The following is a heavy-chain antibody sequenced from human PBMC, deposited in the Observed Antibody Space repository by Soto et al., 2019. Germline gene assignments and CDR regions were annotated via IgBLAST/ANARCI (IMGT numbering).Heavy chain of an antibody. Sequence: QVQLQESGPGLVKPSETLSLTCTVSGGSVSSGSYYWSWIRQPPGKGLEWIGYIYYSVSTNYNPSRNSRVNISVDTSKNQFSLKVSSVTAADTAVYCCASYSSGWYDVIYWGQGTLVTVSS. CDR2: IYYSVST. V-gene: IGHV4-61*01. D-gene: IGHD6-19*01. J-gene: IGHJ4*02. CDR3: ASYSSGWYDVIY. CDR1: GGSVSSGSYY.